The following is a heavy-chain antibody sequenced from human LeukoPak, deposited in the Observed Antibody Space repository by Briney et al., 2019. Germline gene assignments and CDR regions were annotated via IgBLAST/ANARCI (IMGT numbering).Heavy chain of an antibody. J-gene: IGHJ4*02. CDR3: ARDNEYCTGGTCRLDY. D-gene: IGHD2-15*01. CDR1: GFXFSFYW. Sequence: GSLRLSCASSGFXFSFYWMHWVRQAPGKGLVWVSRINNDGRSTSYAGSVKGRFTISRDNAKNTLYLQMNSLRAEDTAVYYCARDNEYCTGGTCRLDYWGQGALVTVSS. CDR2: INNDGRST. V-gene: IGHV3-74*01.